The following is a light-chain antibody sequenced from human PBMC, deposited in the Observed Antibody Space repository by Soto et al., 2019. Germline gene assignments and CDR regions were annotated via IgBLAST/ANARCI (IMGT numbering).Light chain of an antibody. CDR3: QQLTNWLVT. CDR1: QSVSSY. Sequence: ELVLTQSPVTLSLSPGERATLSCRASQSVSSYLAWYQQKPGQAPRLLIYDASNRATGIPARFSGSRSGTFFTLTISGLEPEHFALDNWQQLTNWLVTFVLGTKVYIK. J-gene: IGKJ1*01. V-gene: IGKV3-11*01. CDR2: DAS.